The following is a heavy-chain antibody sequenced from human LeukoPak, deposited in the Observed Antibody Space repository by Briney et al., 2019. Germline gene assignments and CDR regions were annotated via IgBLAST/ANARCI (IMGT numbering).Heavy chain of an antibody. J-gene: IGHJ4*02. Sequence: GGSLRLSCAASGFTFSSYAMSWLRQAPGKGLEWVSAISGSGGSTYYADSVKGRFTISRDNSKNTLYLQMNSLRAEDTAVYYWAKDGEPDNYGFSSGYSVCGQGTLVTVSS. CDR3: AKDGEPDNYGFSSGYSV. CDR2: ISGSGGST. D-gene: IGHD3-3*01. V-gene: IGHV3-23*01. CDR1: GFTFSSYA.